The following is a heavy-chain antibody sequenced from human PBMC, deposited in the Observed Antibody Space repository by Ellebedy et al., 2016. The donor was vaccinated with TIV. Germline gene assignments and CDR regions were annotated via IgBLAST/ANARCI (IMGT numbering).Heavy chain of an antibody. CDR2: INQHGSEK. J-gene: IGHJ4*02. Sequence: PGGSLRLSCAASGFTFNTYSMNWVRQAPGEGLEWVADINQHGSEKNYVDSVKGRFAISRDNAKNSLYLQMNSLRGEDTAVYYCARGNVVAGIDYWGQGTLVTVSS. CDR3: ARGNVVAGIDY. V-gene: IGHV3-7*03. D-gene: IGHD6-19*01. CDR1: GFTFNTYS.